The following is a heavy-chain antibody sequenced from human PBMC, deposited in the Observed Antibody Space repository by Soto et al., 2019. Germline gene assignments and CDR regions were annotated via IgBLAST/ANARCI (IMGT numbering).Heavy chain of an antibody. J-gene: IGHJ4*02. Sequence: VQLVESGGGLVQPGGSLRLSCAASGFTFSNYWMSWVRQAPGKGLEWVANIKQDGSQNYYVDSVKGRFTTSRDNTKNSFYLQMNSLRAEDTAVYYCARDHINGWKVDYWGRGTLVTVSS. CDR2: IKQDGSQN. CDR3: ARDHINGWKVDY. V-gene: IGHV3-7*01. D-gene: IGHD6-19*01. CDR1: GFTFSNYW.